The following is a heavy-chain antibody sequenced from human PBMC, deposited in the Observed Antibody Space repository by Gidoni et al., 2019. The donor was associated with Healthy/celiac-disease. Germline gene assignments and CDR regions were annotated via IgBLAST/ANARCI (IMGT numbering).Heavy chain of an antibody. CDR3: ARAAVVPNWFDP. Sequence: QVQLQESGPGLVKPSETLSLTCTVSGGSISSYYWSWIRQPPGKGLEWIGYIYYSGSTNHHPSLKSRVTISVDTSKNPFSLKLSSVTAADTAVYYCARAAVVPNWFDPWGQGTLVTVSS. D-gene: IGHD2-15*01. CDR2: IYYSGST. J-gene: IGHJ5*02. CDR1: GGSISSYY. V-gene: IGHV4-59*01.